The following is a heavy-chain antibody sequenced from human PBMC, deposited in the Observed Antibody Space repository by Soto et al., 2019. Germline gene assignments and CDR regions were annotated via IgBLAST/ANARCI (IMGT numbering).Heavy chain of an antibody. Sequence: ASVKFSCKASGYTFTSYYMHWVRQARGQRLDWMGIINHSCGSTSCAQKFQGRVTITRDMSTSTVYMELSSLRSEDTAVYYCASGSQEGSGYYDVRDAFDIWGQGTMVTVSS. V-gene: IGHV1-46*01. CDR2: INHSCGST. CDR3: ASGSQEGSGYYDVRDAFDI. D-gene: IGHD3-3*01. CDR1: GYTFTSYY. J-gene: IGHJ3*02.